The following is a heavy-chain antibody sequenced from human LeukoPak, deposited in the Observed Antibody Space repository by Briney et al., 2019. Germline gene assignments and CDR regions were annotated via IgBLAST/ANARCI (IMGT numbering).Heavy chain of an antibody. CDR2: ISGSGGST. Sequence: GGSQRLSCAASGFTFSSYAMSWVRQAPGKGLEWVSAISGSGGSTYYADSVKGRFTISRDNSKNTLYLQMNSLRAEDTAVYYCAKVRYSSYYFDNWGQGTLVTVSS. CDR1: GFTFSSYA. V-gene: IGHV3-23*01. D-gene: IGHD2-15*01. CDR3: AKVRYSSYYFDN. J-gene: IGHJ4*02.